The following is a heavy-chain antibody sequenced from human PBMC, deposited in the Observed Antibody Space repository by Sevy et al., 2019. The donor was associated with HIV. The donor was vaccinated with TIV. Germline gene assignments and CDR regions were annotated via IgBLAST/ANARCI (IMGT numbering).Heavy chain of an antibody. CDR1: GGSISSGGYS. J-gene: IGHJ5*02. CDR3: ARVRTVAGVNGVGWFDP. CDR2: IYPSGST. V-gene: IGHV4-61*02. D-gene: IGHD2-8*01. Sequence: SETLSLTCTVSGGSISSGGYSWSWIRQPAGEGLEWIGRIYPSGSTNYRPSLKSRVTMSVDTSKNQFSLELSSVTAADTAVYYCARVRTVAGVNGVGWFDPWGQGTLVTVSS.